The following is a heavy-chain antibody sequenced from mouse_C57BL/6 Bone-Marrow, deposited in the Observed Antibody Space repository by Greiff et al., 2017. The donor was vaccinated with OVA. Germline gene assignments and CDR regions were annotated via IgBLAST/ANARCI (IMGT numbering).Heavy chain of an antibody. CDR2: IDTENGDT. Sequence: VQLQQSGAELVRPGASVKLSCTASGFKVTDDYVHWGKQRPEQGLEWIGLIDTENGDTEYASKFQGKATITADTSANTVYLQLSSLTCEVTAVQSCTALFAYWGQGTMLTVSA. J-gene: IGHJ3*01. CDR3: TALFAY. CDR1: GFKVTDDY. V-gene: IGHV14-4*01.